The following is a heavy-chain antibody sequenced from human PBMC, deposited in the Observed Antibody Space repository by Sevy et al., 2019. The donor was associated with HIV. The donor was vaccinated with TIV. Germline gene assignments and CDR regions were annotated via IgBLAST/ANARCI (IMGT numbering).Heavy chain of an antibody. J-gene: IGHJ3*02. CDR2: ISYDGSNK. CDR3: AKGLDYYDSSGHAFDI. Sequence: GGSLRLSCAASGFTFSSYGMHWVRQAPGKGLEWVAAISYDGSNKYYADSVKGRFTISRDNSKNTLYLQMNSLRAEDTAVYYCAKGLDYYDSSGHAFDIWGQGTMVTVSS. V-gene: IGHV3-30*18. D-gene: IGHD3-22*01. CDR1: GFTFSSYG.